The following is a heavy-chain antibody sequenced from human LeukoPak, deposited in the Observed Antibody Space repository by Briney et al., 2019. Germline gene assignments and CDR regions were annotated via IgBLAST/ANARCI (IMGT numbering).Heavy chain of an antibody. J-gene: IGHJ4*02. CDR1: GFTFSSYG. V-gene: IGHV3-30*18. D-gene: IGHD6-19*01. CDR2: ISYDGSNK. CDR3: AKDLSLGGSGCPDY. Sequence: PGRSLRLSCAASGFTFSSYGMPWVRQAPGKGLEWVAVISYDGSNKYYADSVKGRFTISRDNSKNTLYLQMNSLRAEDTAVYYCAKDLSLGGSGCPDYWGQGTLVTVSS.